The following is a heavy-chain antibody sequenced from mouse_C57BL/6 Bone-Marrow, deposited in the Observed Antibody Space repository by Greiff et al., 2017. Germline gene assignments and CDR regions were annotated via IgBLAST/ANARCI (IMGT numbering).Heavy chain of an antibody. CDR2: IDPSDSYT. J-gene: IGHJ2*01. CDR3: ARSRVGNFDY. CDR1: GYTFTSYW. D-gene: IGHD1-3*01. V-gene: IGHV1-50*01. Sequence: QVQLQQPGAELVKPGASVKLSCKASGYTFTSYWMQWVHQRPGQGLEWIGEIDPSDSYTNYNQKFKGKATLTVAPSSSTAYMQLSSLTSEDSAVYYCARSRVGNFDYWGQGTTLTVSS.